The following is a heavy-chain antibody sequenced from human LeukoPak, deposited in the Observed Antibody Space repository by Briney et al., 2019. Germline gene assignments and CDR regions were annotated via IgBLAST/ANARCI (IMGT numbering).Heavy chain of an antibody. Sequence: GGSLRLSCAASGFSFSNYAIHWVRQAPGKGLEWVAVISYDGSNKYYADSVKGRFTISRDNSKNTLYLQMNSLRGEDTAVYYCARDHYYGSGSYTAFDFWGQGTLVTVSS. J-gene: IGHJ4*02. V-gene: IGHV3-30*04. CDR3: ARDHYYGSGSYTAFDF. D-gene: IGHD3-10*01. CDR2: ISYDGSNK. CDR1: GFSFSNYA.